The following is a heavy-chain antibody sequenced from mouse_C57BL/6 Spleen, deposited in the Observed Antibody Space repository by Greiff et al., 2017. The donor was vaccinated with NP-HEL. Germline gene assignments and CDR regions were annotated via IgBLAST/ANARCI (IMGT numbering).Heavy chain of an antibody. J-gene: IGHJ2*01. V-gene: IGHV5-4*01. D-gene: IGHD3-2*02. CDR2: ISDGGSYT. CDR3: AREQLRLHFDY. Sequence: EVQGVESGGGSVKPGGSLKLSCAASGFTFSSYAMSWVRQTPEKRLEWVATISDGGSYTYYPDNVKGRFTISRDNAKNNLYLQMSHLKSEDTAMYYCAREQLRLHFDYWGQGTTLTVSS. CDR1: GFTFSSYA.